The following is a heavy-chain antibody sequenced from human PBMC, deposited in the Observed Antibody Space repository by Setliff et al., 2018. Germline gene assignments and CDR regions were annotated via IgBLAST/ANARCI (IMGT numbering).Heavy chain of an antibody. Sequence: GGSLRLSCAASGFNFDDYGMSWVRQAPGKGLEWVAFIRYDGSNKYYADSVKGRFTISRDNSKNTLYLQMNSLRAEDTAVYYCATLPDTAMATAIAEYFQHWGQGTLVTVSS. V-gene: IGHV3-30*02. D-gene: IGHD5-18*01. J-gene: IGHJ1*01. CDR1: GFNFDDYG. CDR3: ATLPDTAMATAIAEYFQH. CDR2: IRYDGSNK.